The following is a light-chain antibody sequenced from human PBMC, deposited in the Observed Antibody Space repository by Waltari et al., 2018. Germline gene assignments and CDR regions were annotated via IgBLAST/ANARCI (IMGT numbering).Light chain of an antibody. J-gene: IGKJ1*01. Sequence: LVLPQSPGTLSLSPGERAPPSCRASQSVSIYLAWYQQKPGQAPRLLIYHTSTRATGIPDRFSGSGSGTDFSLTISGLEPEDFAVYYCQHYKNLPVSFGQGTRVEIK. CDR1: QSVSIY. CDR2: HTS. V-gene: IGKV3-20*01. CDR3: QHYKNLPVS.